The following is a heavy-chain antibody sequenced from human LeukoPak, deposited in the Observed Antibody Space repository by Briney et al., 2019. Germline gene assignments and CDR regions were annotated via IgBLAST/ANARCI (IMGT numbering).Heavy chain of an antibody. CDR2: IYTGGST. D-gene: IGHD3-16*02. V-gene: IGHV3-53*01. CDR1: EFTVSRNY. CDR3: ARVNFGGAIVD. J-gene: IGHJ4*02. Sequence: GRSLRLSCAASEFTVSRNYMNWVRQAPGKGLEWVSGIYTGGSTNYADSVKGRFTISRDNSKNTLYLQMNSLRVEDTAVYYCARVNFGGAIVDWGQGTLVTVSS.